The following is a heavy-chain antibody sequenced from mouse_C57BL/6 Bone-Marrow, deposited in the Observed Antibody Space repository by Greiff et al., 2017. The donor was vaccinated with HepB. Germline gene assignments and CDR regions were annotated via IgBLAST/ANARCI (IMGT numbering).Heavy chain of an antibody. Sequence: DVQLQESGPVLVKPGASVKMSCKASGYTFTDYYMNWVKQSHGKSLEWIGVINPYNGGTSYNQKFKGKATLTVDKSSSTAYMELNSLTSEDSAVYYCVRWLPIAMDYWGQGTSVTVSS. CDR2: INPYNGGT. CDR3: VRWLPIAMDY. J-gene: IGHJ4*01. CDR1: GYTFTDYY. V-gene: IGHV1-19*01. D-gene: IGHD2-3*01.